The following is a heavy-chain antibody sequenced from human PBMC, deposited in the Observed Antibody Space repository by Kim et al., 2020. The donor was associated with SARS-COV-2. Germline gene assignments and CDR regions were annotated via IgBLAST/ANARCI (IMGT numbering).Heavy chain of an antibody. Sequence: ANYAQKVQGRVTITADKSSSTDYMELSSLSSEEKAVYYCARGASNGYFDCWGHGTLVTVSS. D-gene: IGHD3-22*01. CDR2: A. J-gene: IGHJ4*01. V-gene: IGHV1-69*02. CDR3: ARGASNGYFDC.